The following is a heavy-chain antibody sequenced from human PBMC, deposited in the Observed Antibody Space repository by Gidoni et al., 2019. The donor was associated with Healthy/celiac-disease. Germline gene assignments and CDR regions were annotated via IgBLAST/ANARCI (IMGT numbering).Heavy chain of an antibody. D-gene: IGHD6-13*01. Sequence: QVQLQESGPGLVTPSQTLSLTCTVSGGSISSGGYYWSWIRQHPGKGLEWIGYIYYSGSTYYNPSLKSRVTISVDTSKNQFSLKLSSVTAADTAVYYCARAQQQLVYNWFDPWGQGTLVTVSS. J-gene: IGHJ5*02. CDR1: GGSISSGGYY. V-gene: IGHV4-31*03. CDR2: IYYSGST. CDR3: ARAQQQLVYNWFDP.